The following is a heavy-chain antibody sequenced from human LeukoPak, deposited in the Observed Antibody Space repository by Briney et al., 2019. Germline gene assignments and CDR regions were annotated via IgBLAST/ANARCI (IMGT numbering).Heavy chain of an antibody. J-gene: IGHJ5*02. Sequence: GGSLRLSCAASGFPFSNHAMSWVRQPPGKGLEWVSAISNGNTYYADSVRGRFTISRDDSKNMVYLQMSSLRVEDTARYYCVREAGYCASVCLKSNWFDPWGQGTLVTVSS. V-gene: IGHV3-23*01. CDR1: GFPFSNHA. CDR2: ISNGNT. CDR3: VREAGYCASVCLKSNWFDP. D-gene: IGHD2-21*02.